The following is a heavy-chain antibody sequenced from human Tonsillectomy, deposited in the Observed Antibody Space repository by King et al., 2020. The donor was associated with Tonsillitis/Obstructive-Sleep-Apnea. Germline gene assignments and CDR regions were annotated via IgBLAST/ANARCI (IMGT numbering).Heavy chain of an antibody. CDR1: GGSINSTNW. Sequence: QLQESGPGLVKPSGTLSLSCAVSGGSINSTNWWSWCRQPPGKGLRWIGEINPIGSSNYNPTLKSRVTISVDRSNNQFSLKLSSVTAADTAVYYCARYYFYMDVWGKGTTVTVSS. J-gene: IGHJ6*03. CDR2: INPIGSS. CDR3: ARYYFYMDV. V-gene: IGHV4-4*02.